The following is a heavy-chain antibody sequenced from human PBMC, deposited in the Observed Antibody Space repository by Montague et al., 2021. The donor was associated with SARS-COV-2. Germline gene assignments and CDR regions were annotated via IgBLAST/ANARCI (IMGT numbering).Heavy chain of an antibody. V-gene: IGHV4-59*01. CDR1: GGSISSNY. CDR2: IYYSGST. Sequence: SETLSLTCTVSGGSISSNYWNWIRQPPGRGLEWIGYIYYSGSTNYNPSLESRVTISADTSKNHFSLKLRSVTAADTAVYYCAREISGPYYFDDWGQGTLVTVSS. CDR3: AREISGPYYFDD. J-gene: IGHJ4*02. D-gene: IGHD3-10*01.